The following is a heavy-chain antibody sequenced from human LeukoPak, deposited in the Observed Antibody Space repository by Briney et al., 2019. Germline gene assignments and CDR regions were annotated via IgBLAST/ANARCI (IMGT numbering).Heavy chain of an antibody. J-gene: IGHJ4*02. CDR3: ARTTSFTASGYDY. Sequence: ASVTVSCKASGYTLTNYHINWVRQATGQGLEWVGWMNPNNGDSRYAQKFQGRVTITRDTSISTSYMELRSLISDDTAVYFCARTTSFTASGYDYWGQGTLVTVSS. CDR2: MNPNNGDS. CDR1: GYTLTNYH. D-gene: IGHD6-25*01. V-gene: IGHV1-8*03.